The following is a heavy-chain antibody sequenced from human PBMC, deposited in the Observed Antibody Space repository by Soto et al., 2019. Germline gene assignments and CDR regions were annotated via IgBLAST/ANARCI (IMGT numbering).Heavy chain of an antibody. Sequence: SETLSLTCIVSGGSISSHYWNWIRQPPGKGLEWIGYIYYSGRTNYNPSLKSRVTISVDTSKNQFSLNLSSVTAADTAVYYCARDSGSSYYYYYGMDVWGQGTTVTVSS. CDR1: GGSISSHY. V-gene: IGHV4-59*11. J-gene: IGHJ6*02. CDR3: ARDSGSSYYYYYGMDV. CDR2: IYYSGRT. D-gene: IGHD1-26*01.